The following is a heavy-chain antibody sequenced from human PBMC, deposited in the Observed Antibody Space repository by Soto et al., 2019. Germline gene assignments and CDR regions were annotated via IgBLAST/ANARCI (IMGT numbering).Heavy chain of an antibody. J-gene: IGHJ3*02. CDR2: ISVSGVST. D-gene: IGHD3-22*01. V-gene: IGHV3-23*01. CDR1: GFTFSDYA. CDR3: AKWGYYDSSCHWHHAFDI. Sequence: EVQLLESGGGLVQPGGSLRLSCTASGFTFSDYAMSWVRQAPGKGLEWVSSISVSGVSTDYPDSVKGRFTISRDNSKITLYLQMNSLRAEDTAIYYCAKWGYYDSSCHWHHAFDIWGQGTMVTVSS.